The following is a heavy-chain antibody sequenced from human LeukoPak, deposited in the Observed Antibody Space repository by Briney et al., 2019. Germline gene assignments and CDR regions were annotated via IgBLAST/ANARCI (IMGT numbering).Heavy chain of an antibody. Sequence: TGGSLRPSCAASGFTFSSYAMSWVRQAPGKGLEWVSAISGSGGSTYYADSVKGRFTISRDNSKNTLYLQMNSLRAEDTAVYYCAKDKATRSVSPPGDYWGQGTLVTVSS. V-gene: IGHV3-23*01. J-gene: IGHJ4*02. CDR2: ISGSGGST. CDR1: GFTFSSYA. CDR3: AKDKATRSVSPPGDY. D-gene: IGHD1-26*01.